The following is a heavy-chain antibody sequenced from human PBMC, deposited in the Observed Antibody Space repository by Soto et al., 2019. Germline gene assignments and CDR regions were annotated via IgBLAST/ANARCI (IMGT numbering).Heavy chain of an antibody. CDR2: SYWDDDK. Sequence: QITLNESGPTQVKPRQTLTLTCTFSGFSLTTSGVGVGWIRQSPGKAPEWLALSYWDDDKRYSPSLKSRLTITKDTPKNLVVLTMADLDPADTATYYCAHRVLRTVFGLVTTAAIYFDFWGQGTPVAVSS. D-gene: IGHD3-3*01. V-gene: IGHV2-5*02. CDR3: AHRVLRTVFGLVTTAAIYFDF. J-gene: IGHJ4*02. CDR1: GFSLTTSGVG.